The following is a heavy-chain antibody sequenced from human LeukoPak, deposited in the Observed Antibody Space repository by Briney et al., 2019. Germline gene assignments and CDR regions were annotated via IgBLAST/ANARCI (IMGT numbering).Heavy chain of an antibody. D-gene: IGHD6-13*01. V-gene: IGHV1-18*01. CDR2: ISAYNGNT. CDR1: GYTFTSYG. J-gene: IGHJ5*02. Sequence: ASVKVSCKASGYTFTSYGISWVRQAPGQGLEWMGLISAYNGNTNYAQKLQGRVTMTTDTSMSTAYMELRSLRSDDTAVYYCARDPYSSNWPSGWFDPWGQGTLVTVSS. CDR3: ARDPYSSNWPSGWFDP.